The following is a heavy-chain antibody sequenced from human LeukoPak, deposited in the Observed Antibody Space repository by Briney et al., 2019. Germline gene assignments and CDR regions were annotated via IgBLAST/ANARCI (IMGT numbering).Heavy chain of an antibody. CDR3: ARGGIGY. V-gene: IGHV3-48*04. J-gene: IGHJ4*02. CDR2: ISSSSSTI. Sequence: QAGGSLRLSCAASGFTFSSFSMNWVRQAPGKGLEWVSYISSSSSTIYYADPVKGRFTISRDNAKNSLYLQMNSLRAEDTAVYYCARGGIGYWGQGTLVTVSS. CDR1: GFTFSSFS.